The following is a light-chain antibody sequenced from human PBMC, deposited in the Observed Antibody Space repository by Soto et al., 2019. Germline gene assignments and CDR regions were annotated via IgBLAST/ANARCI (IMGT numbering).Light chain of an antibody. CDR3: SSYRSSSTPYV. CDR1: SNDVGGYKY. CDR2: EVS. J-gene: IGLJ1*01. V-gene: IGLV2-14*01. Sequence: QSALTQPASVSGSPGQSITISCTGTSNDVGGYKYVAWYQQHPGKAPKLIIYEVSNRPSGVSNRFSGSKSGNTASLTISGLQAEDEAEYYCSSYRSSSTPYVCGSGTKLTVL.